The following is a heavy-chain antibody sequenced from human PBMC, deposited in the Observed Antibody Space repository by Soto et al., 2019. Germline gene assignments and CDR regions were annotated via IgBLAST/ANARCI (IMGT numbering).Heavy chain of an antibody. CDR1: GGSISSSSYY. J-gene: IGHJ6*02. Sequence: PSETLSLTCTVSGGSISSSSYYWGWIRQPPGKGLEWIGSIYYSGSTYYNPSLKSRVTISVDTSKNQFSLKLSSVTAADTAVYYCARRRGSGGDYYYYYYGMDVWGQGTTVTVSS. V-gene: IGHV4-39*01. CDR2: IYYSGST. D-gene: IGHD3-10*01. CDR3: ARRRGSGGDYYYYYYGMDV.